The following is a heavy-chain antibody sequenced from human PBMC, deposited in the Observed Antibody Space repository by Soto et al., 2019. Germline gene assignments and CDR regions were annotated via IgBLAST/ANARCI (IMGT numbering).Heavy chain of an antibody. J-gene: IGHJ5*02. CDR2: IIPIFGTA. D-gene: IGHD6-6*01. CDR1: GGTFSSYA. V-gene: IGHV1-69*13. CDR3: ATVIAARPSGWFDP. Sequence: SVKVSCKASGGTFSSYAISWVRQAPGQGLEWMGGIIPIFGTANYAQKFQGRVTITADESTSTAYMELSSLRSEDTAVYYCATVIAARPSGWFDPWGQGTLVTVSS.